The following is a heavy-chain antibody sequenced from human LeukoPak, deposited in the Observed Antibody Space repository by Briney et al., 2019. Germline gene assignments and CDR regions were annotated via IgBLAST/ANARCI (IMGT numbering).Heavy chain of an antibody. Sequence: ASVKVSCKASGYTSAGYYMHWVRQAPGQGLEWMGWINPNSGGTNYAQKFQGRVTMTRDTSISTAYMELSRLRSDDTAVYYCARGDSDFWSEGGQGTLVTVSS. J-gene: IGHJ4*02. CDR2: INPNSGGT. CDR3: ARGDSDFWSE. D-gene: IGHD3-3*01. CDR1: GYTSAGYY. V-gene: IGHV1-2*02.